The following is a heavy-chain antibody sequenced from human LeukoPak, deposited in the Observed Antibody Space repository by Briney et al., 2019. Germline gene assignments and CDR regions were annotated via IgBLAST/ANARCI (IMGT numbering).Heavy chain of an antibody. J-gene: IGHJ3*02. CDR1: GGSISSGSYY. CDR2: IYTSGST. Sequence: SETLSLTSTVSGGSISSGSYYWSWIRQPAGKGLEWIGRIYTSGSTNYNPSLKSRVTISVDTSKNQFSLKLSSVTAADTAVYYCARGEAPGLGAFDIWGQGTMVTVSS. V-gene: IGHV4-61*02. CDR3: ARGEAPGLGAFDI. D-gene: IGHD3-16*01.